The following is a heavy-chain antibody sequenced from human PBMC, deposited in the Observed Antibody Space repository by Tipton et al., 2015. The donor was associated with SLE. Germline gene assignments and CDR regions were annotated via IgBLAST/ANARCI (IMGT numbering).Heavy chain of an antibody. D-gene: IGHD3-16*01. J-gene: IGHJ6*04. CDR1: GFTFSSYS. Sequence: GSLRLSCAASGFTFSSYSMNWVRQAPGKGLEWVSSISSSSSYIYYADSVKGRFTISRDNAKNSLYLQMNSLRAEDTAVYYCARDWGYYYYYGMDVWGKGTTVTVSS. V-gene: IGHV3-21*03. CDR3: ARDWGYYYYYGMDV. CDR2: ISSSSSYI.